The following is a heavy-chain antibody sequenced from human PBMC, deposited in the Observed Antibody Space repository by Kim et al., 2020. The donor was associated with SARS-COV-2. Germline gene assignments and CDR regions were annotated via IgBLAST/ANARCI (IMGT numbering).Heavy chain of an antibody. CDR2: INHSGST. V-gene: IGHV4-34*01. CDR1: GGSFSGYY. J-gene: IGHJ6*03. D-gene: IGHD3-3*01. Sequence: SETLSLTCAVYGGSFSGYYWSWIRQPPGKGLEWIGEINHSGSTNYNPSLKSRVTISVDTSKNQFSLKLSSVTAADTAVYYCARVGRFLEWLLSNHYYYYMDVWGQGPTVTVSS. CDR3: ARVGRFLEWLLSNHYYYYMDV.